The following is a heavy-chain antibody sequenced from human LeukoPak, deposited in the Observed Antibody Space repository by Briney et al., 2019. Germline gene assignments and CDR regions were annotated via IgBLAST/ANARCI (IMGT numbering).Heavy chain of an antibody. J-gene: IGHJ4*02. CDR1: GYSFTSYW. Sequence: GESLKISCKGSGYSFTSYWISWVRQMPGKGLEWMGRIDPSDSYTNYSPSFQGHVTISADKSISTAYLQWSSLMASDTAMYYCARHGADYDDSSGYPRDYWGQGTLVTVSS. CDR2: IDPSDSYT. CDR3: ARHGADYDDSSGYPRDY. V-gene: IGHV5-10-1*01. D-gene: IGHD3-22*01.